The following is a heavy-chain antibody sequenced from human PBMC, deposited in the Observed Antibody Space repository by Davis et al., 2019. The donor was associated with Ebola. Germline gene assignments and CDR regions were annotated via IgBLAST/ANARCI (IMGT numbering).Heavy chain of an antibody. CDR1: GGTFNTYA. Sequence: SVKVSCKASGGTFNTYAISWVRQAPGQGLDWMGGIIPVSGIPKYAQKFQGRVTITADESTSTVYMELSSLRSEDTAVYYCARVIGLTVNWFDPWGQGTLVTVSS. V-gene: IGHV1-69*13. J-gene: IGHJ5*02. D-gene: IGHD2-15*01. CDR3: ARVIGLTVNWFDP. CDR2: IIPVSGIP.